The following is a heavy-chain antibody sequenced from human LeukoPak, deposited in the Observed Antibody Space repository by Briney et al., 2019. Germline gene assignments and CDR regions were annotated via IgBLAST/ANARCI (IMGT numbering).Heavy chain of an antibody. D-gene: IGHD6-13*01. J-gene: IGHJ6*02. CDR1: GYNFTSYW. CDR3: ARSYSQGIAAAGTLDYYYGMDV. CDR2: IYPGDSDT. V-gene: IGHV5-51*01. Sequence: GESLKISCKGSGYNFTSYWIGWVRQMPGKGLEWMGIIYPGDSDTRYSPSFQGQVTISADKSISTAYLQWSSLKASDTAMYYCARSYSQGIAAAGTLDYYYGMDVWGQGTTVTVSS.